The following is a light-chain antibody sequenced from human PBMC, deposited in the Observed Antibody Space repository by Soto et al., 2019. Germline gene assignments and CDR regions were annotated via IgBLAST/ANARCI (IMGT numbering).Light chain of an antibody. CDR2: AAS. V-gene: IGKV1-39*01. CDR1: QTIGNY. CDR3: QQSYNTPRT. J-gene: IGKJ1*01. Sequence: DIQMTQAPCSLPESXGDRVTITXXASQTIGNYLNWYQQRPGKAPNLLISAASTLQSGVPSRFSGSGSGTDFTLTVTSLQPEDFATYYCQQSYNTPRTFGQGTKVDIK.